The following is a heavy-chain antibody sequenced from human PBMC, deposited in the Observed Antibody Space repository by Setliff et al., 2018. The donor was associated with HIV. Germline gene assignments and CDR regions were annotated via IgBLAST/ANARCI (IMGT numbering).Heavy chain of an antibody. J-gene: IGHJ6*02. V-gene: IGHV3-23*01. CDR3: AKTLPTLYPPHDYYFAMDV. CDR1: GFTFGSYA. Sequence: PGGSLRLSCAPSGFTFGSYAMSWVRQAPGKGLEWVSVISGSGDSTFYADSLKSRFTISRDNSKNTLYLQMNSLRAEDTAVYYCAKTLPTLYPPHDYYFAMDVWGQGTTVTVSS. D-gene: IGHD2-15*01. CDR2: ISGSGDST.